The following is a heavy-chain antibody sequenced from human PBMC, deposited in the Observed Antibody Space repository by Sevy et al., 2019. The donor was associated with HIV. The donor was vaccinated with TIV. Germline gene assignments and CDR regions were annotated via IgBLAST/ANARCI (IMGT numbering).Heavy chain of an antibody. Sequence: GGSLRLSCAASGFTFSSYAMHWVRQAPGKGLEWVAVISYDGSNKYYADSVKGRFTISRDNSKNTLYLQMDGLRAEDTALYYCARDDETDYFYFDMDVWGQGTTVTVS. CDR2: ISYDGSNK. V-gene: IGHV3-30-3*01. CDR3: ARDDETDYFYFDMDV. CDR1: GFTFSSYA. J-gene: IGHJ6*02.